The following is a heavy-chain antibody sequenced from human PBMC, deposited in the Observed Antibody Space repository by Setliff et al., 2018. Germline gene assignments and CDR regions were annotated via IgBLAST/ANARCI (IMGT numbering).Heavy chain of an antibody. D-gene: IGHD3-10*01. Sequence: ASVKVSCKTSGYTFTDFAMNWVRQAPGQGLEWMGWINTNTGSPTYAPGFTGRFVFSLDTSVNTAHLQISSLTAEDTAVYYCARASRFGTIVYKGDYYMDVWGKGTTVTVSS. CDR2: INTNTGSP. CDR3: ARASRFGTIVYKGDYYMDV. V-gene: IGHV7-4-1*02. J-gene: IGHJ6*03. CDR1: GYTFTDFA.